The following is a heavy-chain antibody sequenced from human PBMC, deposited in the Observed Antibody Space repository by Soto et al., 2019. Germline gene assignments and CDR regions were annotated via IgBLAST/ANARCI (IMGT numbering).Heavy chain of an antibody. CDR1: GASISGSYYY. J-gene: IGHJ4*02. CDR3: ATSPKGYNWNYFDH. D-gene: IGHD1-20*01. Sequence: SETLSLTCTVSGASISGSYYYWAWLRQSPGKGPEWMGSVFYTGFTSYNPSLESRVSVSVDTSKSQFSLKLSAVTAADTAVYYCATSPKGYNWNYFDHWGQGALVPVSS. V-gene: IGHV4-39*01. CDR2: VFYTGFT.